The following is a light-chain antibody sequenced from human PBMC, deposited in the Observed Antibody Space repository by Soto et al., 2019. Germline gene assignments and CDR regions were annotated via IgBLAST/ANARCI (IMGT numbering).Light chain of an antibody. V-gene: IGLV2-8*01. CDR3: CSYGFAGSDYLV. J-gene: IGLJ3*02. Sequence: QSVLTQPRSASGSPGQSVTISCTGASRDVGGNDYVSWYQHHPGKVPKLMIFEVNKRPSGVPHRFSGSKSGNTASLTVSGLQAEDEADYYCCSYGFAGSDYLVFGGGTKLTVL. CDR2: EVN. CDR1: SRDVGGNDY.